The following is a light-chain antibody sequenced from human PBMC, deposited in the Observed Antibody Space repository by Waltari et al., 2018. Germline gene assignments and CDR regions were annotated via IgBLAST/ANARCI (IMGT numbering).Light chain of an antibody. V-gene: IGLV1-44*01. CDR3: ASWDDSLNGHWV. CDR1: ASNIGGNL. J-gene: IGLJ3*02. Sequence: QSVLTQPPSASGTPGQRVTISCSGSASNIGGNLVNWYQQPPGKAPKLLIYRSDQRPSGCPDRFSGSKTGTSASLAISGLQSDDEADYFCASWDDSLNGHWVFGGGTKVTVL. CDR2: RSD.